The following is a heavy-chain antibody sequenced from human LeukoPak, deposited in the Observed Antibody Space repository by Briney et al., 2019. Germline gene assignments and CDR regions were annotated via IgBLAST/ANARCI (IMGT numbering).Heavy chain of an antibody. Sequence: PSETLSPTCAVSSYSISSGYSWGWIRQPPGKGLEWIGNIHYTGSAYYNPSLKSRVTISLDTSKNHFSLELTSVTATDTAVYYCARVLGGTTSWFDPWGQGTLVTVSS. D-gene: IGHD1-1*01. V-gene: IGHV4-38-2*01. CDR3: ARVLGGTTSWFDP. CDR1: SYSISSGYS. CDR2: IHYTGSA. J-gene: IGHJ5*02.